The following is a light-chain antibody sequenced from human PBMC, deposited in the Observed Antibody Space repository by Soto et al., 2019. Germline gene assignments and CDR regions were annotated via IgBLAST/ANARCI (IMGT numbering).Light chain of an antibody. CDR1: QSFSSY. J-gene: IGKJ4*01. CDR2: AAS. CDR3: QQSSSTPLT. V-gene: IGKV1-39*01. Sequence: DLQMTQSPSSLSASVGDRVTITCRASQSFSSYLNWYQQRPGKAPKLLIYAASSLQSGVPSRFSGSGSGTDFTLTISSLQPEDFATYYCQQSSSTPLTFGGGTKVEIK.